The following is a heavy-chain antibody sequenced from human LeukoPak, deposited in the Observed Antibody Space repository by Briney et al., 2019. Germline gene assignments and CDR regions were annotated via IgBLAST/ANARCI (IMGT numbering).Heavy chain of an antibody. Sequence: AGGSLRLSCAASGFTFSSYAMSWVRQAPGKGLEWVSAISGSGGSTYYADSVKGRFTISRDNSKNTLYLQMNSLRAEDTAVYYCARNRGHRITIFGVVINWGQGTLVTVSS. CDR1: GFTFSSYA. CDR3: ARNRGHRITIFGVVIN. V-gene: IGHV3-23*01. J-gene: IGHJ4*02. D-gene: IGHD3-3*01. CDR2: ISGSGGST.